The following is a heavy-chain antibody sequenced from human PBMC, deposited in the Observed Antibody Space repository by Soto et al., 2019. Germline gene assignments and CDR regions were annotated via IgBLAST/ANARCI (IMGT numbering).Heavy chain of an antibody. J-gene: IGHJ4*02. D-gene: IGHD6-13*01. V-gene: IGHV4-4*07. CDR3: ARSPTVYSGSSWTFDY. CDR2: IYTSGST. CDR1: GGSISSYY. Sequence: PSETLSLTCTVSGGSISSYYWSWIRQPAGKGLEWIGRIYTSGSTNYNPSLKSRVTMSVDTSKNQFSLKLSSVTAADTAVYYCARSPTVYSGSSWTFDYWGQGTLVTVSS.